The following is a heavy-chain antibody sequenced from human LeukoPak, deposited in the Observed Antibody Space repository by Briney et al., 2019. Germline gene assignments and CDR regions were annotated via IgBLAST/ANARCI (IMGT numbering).Heavy chain of an antibody. V-gene: IGHV4-39*02. CDR2: IYYSGST. CDR3: AKRDDSGGNLVDL. D-gene: IGHD3-22*01. J-gene: IGHJ4*02. Sequence: PSETLSLTCTGYGCSIRSGSHYWAWIRQPPGKGLEWIGSIYYSGSTYYNPYLENRVTISIETSKNHFSLKLSSLSAADTSVYYCAKRDDSGGNLVDLWGQGTLVTVS. CDR1: GCSIRSGSHY.